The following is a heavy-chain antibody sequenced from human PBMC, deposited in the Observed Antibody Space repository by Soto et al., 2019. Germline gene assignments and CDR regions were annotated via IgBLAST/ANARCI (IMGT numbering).Heavy chain of an antibody. J-gene: IGHJ4*02. CDR1: GYSFTSYW. V-gene: IGHV5-51*01. D-gene: IGHD5-18*01. CDR3: ARLLNTATVTDPDY. CDR2: IYPGDSDT. Sequence: PGESLKISCKASGYSFTSYWIAWVRQMPGKGLEWMGIIYPGDSDTRYSPSFQGQVTISADKSISTAYLQWSSLKASDIAMYYCARLLNTATVTDPDYWGKGTLVTVSS.